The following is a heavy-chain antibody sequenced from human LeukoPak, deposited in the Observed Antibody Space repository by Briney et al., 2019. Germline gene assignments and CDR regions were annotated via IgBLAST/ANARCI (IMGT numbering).Heavy chain of an antibody. V-gene: IGHV4-59*12. J-gene: IGHJ4*02. CDR1: GGSISSYY. CDR2: IYYSGST. Sequence: SETLSLTCTVSGGSISSYYWSWIRQPPGKGLEWIGYIYYSGSTNYNPSLKSRVTISVDTSKNQCFLKLSSVTAADTAVYYCARDRSGNYLNDYWGQGTLVTVSS. CDR3: ARDRSGNYLNDY. D-gene: IGHD1-26*01.